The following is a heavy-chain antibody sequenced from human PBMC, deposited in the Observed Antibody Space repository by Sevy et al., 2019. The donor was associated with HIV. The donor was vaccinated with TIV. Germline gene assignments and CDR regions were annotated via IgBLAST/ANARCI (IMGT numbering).Heavy chain of an antibody. CDR1: GFTFSYYN. CDR2: ISSGSSYI. J-gene: IGHJ4*02. Sequence: GGSLRLSCAASGFTFSYYNMNWVRQAPGKGLEWVSSISSGSSYIFYVDSVKGRFTISRDNAKDSLFLQMNSLRAEDTAVYYCARNLDYYDSGPPDSWGRGTLVTVSS. CDR3: ARNLDYYDSGPPDS. V-gene: IGHV3-21*01. D-gene: IGHD3-10*01.